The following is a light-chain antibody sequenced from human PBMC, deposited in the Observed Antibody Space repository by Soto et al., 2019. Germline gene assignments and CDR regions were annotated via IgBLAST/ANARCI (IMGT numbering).Light chain of an antibody. CDR2: AAS. V-gene: IGKV1D-8*01. J-gene: IGKJ2*01. Sequence: VIWMTQSPSLLSASTGEGITISCRMRQGISSYLDWYQQKPGKAPELLIYAASTLQSGVPSRFSGSGSGTDFTLTISFLQSEDFATYYCQQYYSFPRTFGQGTKLEIK. CDR3: QQYYSFPRT. CDR1: QGISSY.